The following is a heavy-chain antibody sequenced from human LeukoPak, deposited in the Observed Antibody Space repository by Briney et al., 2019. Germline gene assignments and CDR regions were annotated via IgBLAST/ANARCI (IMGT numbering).Heavy chain of an antibody. CDR3: SRDLGGSYNDY. D-gene: IGHD1-26*01. J-gene: IGHJ4*02. CDR2: INPSGGTT. Sequence: ASVKVSYKASGYTFSTYYMHWVRQAPGQGLEWVGVINPSGGTTTYAQKFQGGVTMTRDTSTSTVYMELSSLRIEDTAVYYCSRDLGGSYNDYWGQGTMVTVSS. V-gene: IGHV1-46*01. CDR1: GYTFSTYY.